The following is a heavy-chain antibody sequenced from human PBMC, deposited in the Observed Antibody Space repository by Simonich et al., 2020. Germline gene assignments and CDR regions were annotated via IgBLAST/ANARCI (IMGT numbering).Heavy chain of an antibody. CDR3: ARHTVKSIAATNYYYGMDV. Sequence: QVQLQQWGAGLLKPSETLSLTCAVYGGSFSGYYWGWIRQAPGKGLEWIGEINHSGRTNYNPSLKRRVTISVNTSKNQFSLKLSSGTAADTAVYYCARHTVKSIAATNYYYGMDVWGQGTTVTVSS. CDR2: INHSGRT. D-gene: IGHD6-13*01. V-gene: IGHV4-34*01. J-gene: IGHJ6*02. CDR1: GGSFSGYY.